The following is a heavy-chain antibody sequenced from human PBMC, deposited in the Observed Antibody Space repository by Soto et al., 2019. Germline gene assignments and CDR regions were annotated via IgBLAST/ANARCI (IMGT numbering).Heavy chain of an antibody. V-gene: IGHV3-53*01. Sequence: GGSLRLSCAASGFTVSSNYMSWVRQAPGKGLEWVSVIYSGGSTYYADSVKGRFTISRDNSKNTLYLQMNSLRAEDTAVYYCARAAQRGYSGYAHFDYWGQGTLVTVSS. J-gene: IGHJ4*02. CDR2: IYSGGST. CDR1: GFTVSSNY. CDR3: ARAAQRGYSGYAHFDY. D-gene: IGHD5-12*01.